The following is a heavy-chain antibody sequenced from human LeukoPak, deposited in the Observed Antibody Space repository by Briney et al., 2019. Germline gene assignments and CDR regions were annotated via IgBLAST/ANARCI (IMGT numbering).Heavy chain of an antibody. Sequence: GGSLRLSCAASGFTFSSYAISWVRQAPGKGLEWVSAIRPNSERTYYADSLKGRFTISRDNSKNTLYLQMNSLRADDTAVYYCARAAGEEGPDFDFWGQGTLVTVSS. J-gene: IGHJ4*02. CDR3: ARAAGEEGPDFDF. V-gene: IGHV3-23*01. CDR2: IRPNSERT. CDR1: GFTFSSYA. D-gene: IGHD3-10*01.